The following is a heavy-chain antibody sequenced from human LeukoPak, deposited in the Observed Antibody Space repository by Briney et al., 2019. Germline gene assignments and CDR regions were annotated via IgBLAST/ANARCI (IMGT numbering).Heavy chain of an antibody. CDR3: ARVAAYYDILTGPYGMDV. CDR1: GGSISSYY. D-gene: IGHD3-9*01. J-gene: IGHJ6*02. Sequence: SETLSLTCTVSGGSISSYYWSWIRQPPGKGLEWIGEINHSGSTNYNPSLKSRVTISVDTSKNQFSLKLSSVTAADTAVYYCARVAAYYDILTGPYGMDVWGQGTTVTVSS. CDR2: INHSGST. V-gene: IGHV4-34*01.